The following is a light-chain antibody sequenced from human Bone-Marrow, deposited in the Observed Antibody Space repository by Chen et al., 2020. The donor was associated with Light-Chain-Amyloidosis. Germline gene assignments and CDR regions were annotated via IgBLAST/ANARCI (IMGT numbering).Light chain of an antibody. J-gene: IGKJ4*01. CDR3: QQYKNLPLT. V-gene: IGKV1-33*01. Sequence: DIQMTQSPSSLSLSIGDRVTITCQASQDLCHYLIWYQQKPGKPPKLLIYDASNLETGVPSRFSGSGFGTDFTFTVSSLLPEDIATYYCQQYKNLPLTFGGGTEVEIK. CDR1: QDLCHY. CDR2: DAS.